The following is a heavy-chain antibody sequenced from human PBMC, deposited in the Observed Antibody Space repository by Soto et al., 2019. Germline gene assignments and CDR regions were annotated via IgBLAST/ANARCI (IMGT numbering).Heavy chain of an antibody. J-gene: IGHJ4*02. CDR3: AKARIVGATRTPFAY. Sequence: PGGSLRLSCAASGFTFSSYGMHWVRQAPGKGLEWVAVISYDGSNKYYADSVKGRFTISRDNSKNTLYLQMNSLRAEDTAVYYCAKARIVGATRTPFAYWGQGTLVTVSS. V-gene: IGHV3-30*18. CDR1: GFTFSSYG. CDR2: ISYDGSNK. D-gene: IGHD1-26*01.